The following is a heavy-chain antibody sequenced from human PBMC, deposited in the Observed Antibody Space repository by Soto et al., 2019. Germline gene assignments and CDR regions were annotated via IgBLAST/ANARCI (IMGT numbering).Heavy chain of an antibody. CDR3: ARADRDRYWFDP. CDR1: GGSISSYY. V-gene: IGHV4-59*01. CDR2: IYYSGST. Sequence: TSETLSLTCTVSGGSISSYYWSWIRQPPGKGLEWIGYIYYSGSTNYNPSLKSRVTISVDTSKNQFSLKLSSVTAADTAVYYCARADRDRYWFDPWGQGTLVTVAS. J-gene: IGHJ5*02.